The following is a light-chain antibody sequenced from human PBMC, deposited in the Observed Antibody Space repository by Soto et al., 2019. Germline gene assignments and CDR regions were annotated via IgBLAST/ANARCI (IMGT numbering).Light chain of an antibody. CDR1: QSVSTY. CDR2: DAS. J-gene: IGKJ5*01. V-gene: IGKV3-11*01. CDR3: QQRSSWLT. Sequence: EIVLTQSPATLSLSPGERVTLSCRASQSVSTYLAWYQQKPGQAPRLLIHDASNRATGIPARFSGSGSGTDFTLTISSLEPEDFAVYYCQQRSSWLTFGQGTRLEIK.